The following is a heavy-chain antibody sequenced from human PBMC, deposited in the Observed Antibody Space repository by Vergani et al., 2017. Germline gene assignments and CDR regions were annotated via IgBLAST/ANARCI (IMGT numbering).Heavy chain of an antibody. CDR3: ARDIAAADLPEPKWFDP. D-gene: IGHD6-13*01. V-gene: IGHV4-61*02. Sequence: QVQLQESGPGLVKPSQTLSLTCTVSGGSISSGSYYWSWIRQPAGKGLEWIGRIYTSGSTNYNPSLKSRVTISVDTSKNQFSLKLSSVTAADTAVYYCARDIAAADLPEPKWFDPWGQGTLVTVSS. CDR1: GGSISSGSYY. CDR2: IYTSGST. J-gene: IGHJ5*02.